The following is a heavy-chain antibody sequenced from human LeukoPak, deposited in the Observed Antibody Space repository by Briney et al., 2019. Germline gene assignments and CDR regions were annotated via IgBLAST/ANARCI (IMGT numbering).Heavy chain of an antibody. CDR3: ARSRYNYVSAVDY. CDR1: GFTFSNLA. J-gene: IGHJ4*02. Sequence: PGGSLRLSCTASGFTFSNLAMTWVRQAPGKGLEWVSGISNSGADTDYADSVKGRFTISRDNFKNTLYLQIHRLRAEDTAVYYCARSRYNYVSAVDYWGQGTLVTVSS. CDR2: ISNSGADT. D-gene: IGHD5-24*01. V-gene: IGHV3-23*01.